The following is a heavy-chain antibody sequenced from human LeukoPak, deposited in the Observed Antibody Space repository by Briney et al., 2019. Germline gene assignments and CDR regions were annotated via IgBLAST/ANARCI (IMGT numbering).Heavy chain of an antibody. CDR2: IYSGGIT. CDR1: RGSLSRFY. J-gene: IGHJ4*02. Sequence: SETLSLTRTDSRGSLSRFYWSWIRPPARKGLEWIGRIYSGGITNYSPSLKRRVTMSVDMSNNQFSLKLTSMTAADTAVYYCARNPCGGGTCHHYFDYWGQGTLVSVSS. CDR3: ARNPCGGGTCHHYFDY. V-gene: IGHV4-4*07. D-gene: IGHD2-21*01.